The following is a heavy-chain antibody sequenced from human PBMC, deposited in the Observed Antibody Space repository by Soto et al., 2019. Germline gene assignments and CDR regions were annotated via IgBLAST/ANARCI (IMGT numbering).Heavy chain of an antibody. V-gene: IGHV4-34*01. CDR3: ARAGWSWNWFDP. CDR1: GGSFSGYY. CDR2: INHSGST. D-gene: IGHD3-10*01. Sequence: QVQLQQWGAGLLKPSETLSLTCAVYGGSFSGYYWSWIRQPPGKGLEWIGEINHSGSTNYNPSLKSRHTISVDTSKNQFSRKLSSVTAADTAVYYCARAGWSWNWFDPWGQGTLVNVSS. J-gene: IGHJ5*02.